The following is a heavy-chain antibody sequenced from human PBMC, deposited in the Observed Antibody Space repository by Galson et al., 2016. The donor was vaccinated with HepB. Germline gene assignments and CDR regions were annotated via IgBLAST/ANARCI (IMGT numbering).Heavy chain of an antibody. V-gene: IGHV1-69*13. D-gene: IGHD3/OR15-3a*01. J-gene: IGHJ6*02. CDR3: ARCLTARFLDSVLNYYGMDV. Sequence: SVKVSCKASGGTPSSYAFTWVRQAPGQGLEWMGGIIPMFGTANYAQKFQGRLTITADESTSTAYMELSSLRFEDTAVYYCARCLTARFLDSVLNYYGMDVWGQGTTGTVSS. CDR1: GGTPSSYA. CDR2: IIPMFGTA.